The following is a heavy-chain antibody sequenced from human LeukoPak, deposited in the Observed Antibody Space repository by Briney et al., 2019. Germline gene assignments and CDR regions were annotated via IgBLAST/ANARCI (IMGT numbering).Heavy chain of an antibody. D-gene: IGHD2-2*01. V-gene: IGHV4-39*01. CDR3: ASVTNCGSTSCYYHYYMDV. CDR2: IYYSGST. Sequence: GSLRLSCAASAFTFSSYGMHWVRQAPGKGLEWIGSIYYSGSTCYNPSLKSRVTISVDTSKNQFSLKLSSVTAADTAVYYCASVTNCGSTSCYYHYYMDVWGKGTTVTVSS. J-gene: IGHJ6*03. CDR1: AFTFSSYG.